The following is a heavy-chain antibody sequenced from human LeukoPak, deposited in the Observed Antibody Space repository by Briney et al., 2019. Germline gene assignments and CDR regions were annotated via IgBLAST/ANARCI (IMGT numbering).Heavy chain of an antibody. CDR1: GFTFNSYA. D-gene: IGHD2-15*01. Sequence: GGSLRLSCAASGFTFNSYAMSWVRQAPGKGLEWVSAITGSGDSTYYADSVKGRFTISRDNAKNSLYLQMNSLRAEDTAVYYCARVGRDCSGGSCYPYSYYGRDVWGQGTTVTVSS. J-gene: IGHJ6*02. CDR3: ARVGRDCSGGSCYPYSYYGRDV. V-gene: IGHV3-23*01. CDR2: ITGSGDST.